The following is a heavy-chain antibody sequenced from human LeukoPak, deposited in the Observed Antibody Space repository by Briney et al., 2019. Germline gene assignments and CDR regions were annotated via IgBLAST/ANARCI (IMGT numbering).Heavy chain of an antibody. J-gene: IGHJ4*02. CDR2: IRGNSERT. CDR1: GFSFSAYA. CDR3: AREQSGTRGWYTVDY. Sequence: GGSLRLSCVASGFSFSAYAITWVRQAPGEGMEWVSAIRGNSERTYYADSVRGRFTISRDNSKDTSYLQISSLRVEDTAVYYCAREQSGTRGWYTVDYWGQGTLVAASS. V-gene: IGHV3-23*01. D-gene: IGHD6-19*01.